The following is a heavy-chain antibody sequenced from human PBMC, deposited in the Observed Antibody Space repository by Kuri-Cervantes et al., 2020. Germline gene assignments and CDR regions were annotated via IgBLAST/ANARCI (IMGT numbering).Heavy chain of an antibody. V-gene: IGHV3-74*01. Sequence: ETLSLTCAASGFTFSSHWMHWVRQAPGKGLVWVSRINTDGSTTTYADSVKGRFTISRDNAKNTLYLQMNSLRAEDTAVYYCASPQARMAMAGNFDHWGQGILVTVSS. CDR3: ASPQARMAMAGNFDH. CDR2: INTDGSTT. CDR1: GFTFSSHW. J-gene: IGHJ4*02. D-gene: IGHD6-19*01.